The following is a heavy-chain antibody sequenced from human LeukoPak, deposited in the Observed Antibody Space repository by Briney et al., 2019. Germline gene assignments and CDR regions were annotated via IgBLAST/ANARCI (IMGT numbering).Heavy chain of an antibody. CDR1: GFTFSTYA. Sequence: GGSLRLSCGASGFTFSTYAMSWVRQAPGKGLEWVSAISGSGGDRYYADSVKGRFTISRDNSKDTLYLQMNSLRDEDTAVYYCAKPERYGTTWYGRVDYWGQGTLVTVSS. CDR2: ISGSGGDR. D-gene: IGHD6-13*01. J-gene: IGHJ4*02. CDR3: AKPERYGTTWYGRVDY. V-gene: IGHV3-23*01.